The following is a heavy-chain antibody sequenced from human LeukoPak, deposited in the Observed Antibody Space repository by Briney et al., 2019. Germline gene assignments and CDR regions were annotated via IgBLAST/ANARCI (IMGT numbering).Heavy chain of an antibody. CDR2: INPSGGST. CDR1: GYTFTSYY. Sequence: ASVTVSCKASGYTFTSYYMHWVRQAPGQGLEWMGIINPSGGSTSYAQKFQGRVTMTRDTSTSTVYMELSSLRSEDTAVYYCARVRGDCSSTSCHLGWFDPWGQGTLVTVSS. CDR3: ARVRGDCSSTSCHLGWFDP. D-gene: IGHD2-2*01. J-gene: IGHJ5*02. V-gene: IGHV1-46*01.